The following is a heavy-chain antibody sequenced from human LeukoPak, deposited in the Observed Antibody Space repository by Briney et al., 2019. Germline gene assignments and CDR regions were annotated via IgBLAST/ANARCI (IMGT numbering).Heavy chain of an antibody. V-gene: IGHV3-53*01. D-gene: IGHD3-22*01. Sequence: GGSLRLSCAASGFTFSSYGMHWVRQAPGKGLEWVSVIYSGGSTYYADSVKGRFTISRDNSKNTLYLQMNSLRAEDTAVYYCARDFMDSSGYFDALDIWGQGTMVTVSS. J-gene: IGHJ3*02. CDR1: GFTFSSYG. CDR2: IYSGGST. CDR3: ARDFMDSSGYFDALDI.